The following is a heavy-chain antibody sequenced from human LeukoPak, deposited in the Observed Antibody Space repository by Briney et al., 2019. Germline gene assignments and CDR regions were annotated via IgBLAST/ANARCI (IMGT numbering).Heavy chain of an antibody. J-gene: IGHJ6*04. D-gene: IGHD2-2*01. CDR2: ISYDGSNK. CDR3: AKDPRTKYCSSTSCYGRGNYYYGMDV. Sequence: PGGSLRLSCAASGFTFSSYGMHWVRQAPGKGLEWVAVISYDGSNKYYADSVKGRFTISSDNSNHTLYLQMNSLRAEDTAVYYCAKDPRTKYCSSTSCYGRGNYYYGMDVWGKGTTVTVSS. V-gene: IGHV3-30*18. CDR1: GFTFSSYG.